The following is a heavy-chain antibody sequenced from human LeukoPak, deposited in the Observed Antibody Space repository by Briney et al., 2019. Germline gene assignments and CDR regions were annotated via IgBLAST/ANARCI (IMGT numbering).Heavy chain of an antibody. CDR1: GGSISSYY. V-gene: IGHV4-4*07. Sequence: PSETLSLTCTVSGGSISSYYWSWIRQPAGKGLEWIGRIYTSGSTNYNPSLKSRVTMSVDTSKNQFSLKLSSVTAADTAVYYCAREGIAAAGYASDDAFDIWGQGTMVTVSS. J-gene: IGHJ3*02. D-gene: IGHD6-13*01. CDR3: AREGIAAAGYASDDAFDI. CDR2: IYTSGST.